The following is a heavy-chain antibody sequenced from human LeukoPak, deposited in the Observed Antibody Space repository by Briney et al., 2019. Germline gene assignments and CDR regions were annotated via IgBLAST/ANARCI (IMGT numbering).Heavy chain of an antibody. V-gene: IGHV3-21*01. CDR3: APEISEFRYCSGGSCPQR. J-gene: IGHJ4*02. D-gene: IGHD2-15*01. CDR1: GFTFSSYS. CDR2: ISSNNSYI. Sequence: GGSLRLSCAASGFTFSSYSMNWVRQAPGKGLEWVSSISSNNSYIYYADSVRGRFTISRDNAKNSLYLQMNSLGAEDTAVYYCAPEISEFRYCSGGSCPQRWGQGTLVTVSS.